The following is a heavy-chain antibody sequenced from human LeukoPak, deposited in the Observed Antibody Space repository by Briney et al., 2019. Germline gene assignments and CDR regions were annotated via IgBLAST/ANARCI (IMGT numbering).Heavy chain of an antibody. CDR2: NIPIFGTA. CDR3: ARGSDIVVVVAATHVGDYYYGMDV. Sequence: SVKVSCKASGGTFSSYAISWVRQAPGQGLEWMGGNIPIFGTANYAQKFQGRVTITADESTSTAYMELSSLRSEDTAVYYCARGSDIVVVVAATHVGDYYYGMDVWGKGTTVTVSS. V-gene: IGHV1-69*13. CDR1: GGTFSSYA. J-gene: IGHJ6*04. D-gene: IGHD2-15*01.